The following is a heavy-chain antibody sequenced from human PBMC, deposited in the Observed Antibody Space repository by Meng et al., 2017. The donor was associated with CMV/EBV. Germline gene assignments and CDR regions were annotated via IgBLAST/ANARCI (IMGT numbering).Heavy chain of an antibody. D-gene: IGHD6-6*01. CDR2: IRYDGSNK. J-gene: IGHJ5*02. CDR3: AKDKGFIAALLQPRKNWFDP. V-gene: IGHV3-30*02. CDR1: CCTFSSYG. Sequence: QVQLVESGXGVVQPGGSLRLSCAASCCTFSSYGMHWVRQAPGKGLEWVAFIRYDGSNKYYADSVKGRFTISRDNSKNTLYLQMNSLRAEDTAVYYCAKDKGFIAALLQPRKNWFDPWGQGTLVTVSS.